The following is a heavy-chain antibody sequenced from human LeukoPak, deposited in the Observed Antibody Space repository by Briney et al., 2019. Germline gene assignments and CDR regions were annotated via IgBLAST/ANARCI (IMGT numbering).Heavy chain of an antibody. V-gene: IGHV3-53*01. D-gene: IGHD6-19*01. CDR2: IYSGGST. CDR3: ARKSAVAAEGDYFDY. Sequence: PGGSLRLSFTASAFTVGDYAMASGRQAPGKGLEWVSVIYSGGSTYYADSVKGRFTISRDNSKNTLYLQMNSLRAEDTAVYYCARKSAVAAEGDYFDYWGQGTLVTVSS. CDR1: AFTVGDYA. J-gene: IGHJ4*02.